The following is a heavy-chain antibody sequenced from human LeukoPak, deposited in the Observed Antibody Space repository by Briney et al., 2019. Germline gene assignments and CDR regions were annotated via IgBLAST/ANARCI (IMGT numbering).Heavy chain of an antibody. Sequence: GASVKVSCKASGGTFSSYAISWVRQAPGQGLEWMGGIIPIFGTANYAQKFQGRVTITTDESTSTAYMELSSLRSEDTAVYYCASVVAAYWYFDLWGRGTLVTVSS. J-gene: IGHJ2*01. CDR1: GGTFSSYA. CDR3: ASVVAAYWYFDL. V-gene: IGHV1-69*05. D-gene: IGHD2-15*01. CDR2: IIPIFGTA.